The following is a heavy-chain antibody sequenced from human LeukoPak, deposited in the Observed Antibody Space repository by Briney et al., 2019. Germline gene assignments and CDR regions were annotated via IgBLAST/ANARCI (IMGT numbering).Heavy chain of an antibody. CDR2: ISDVGST. D-gene: IGHD2/OR15-2a*01. CDR3: AGHHPRNTVDF. V-gene: IGHV4-59*08. Sequence: SETLSLTCTVSGGSISSYYWSWIRQPPGKGLEWIAYISDVGSTNYNPSLKSRVTISLDTSKNQFSLKLSSVTAADTAVYYCAGHHPRNTVDFWGQGTLVTVSS. CDR1: GGSISSYY. J-gene: IGHJ4*02.